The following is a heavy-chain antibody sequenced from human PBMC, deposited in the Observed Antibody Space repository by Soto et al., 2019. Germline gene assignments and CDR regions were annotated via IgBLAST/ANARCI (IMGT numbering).Heavy chain of an antibody. J-gene: IGHJ3*02. CDR2: IDPSDSYT. D-gene: IGHD2-15*01. CDR1: GYSFTSYW. V-gene: IGHV5-10-1*01. Sequence: GESLKISCKGSGYSFTSYWISWVRQMPGKGLEWMGRIDPSDSYTNYSPSFQGHVTISADKSISTAYLQWSSLKASDTAMYYCAGVVVAATHAFDIWGQGTMVTVSS. CDR3: AGVVVAATHAFDI.